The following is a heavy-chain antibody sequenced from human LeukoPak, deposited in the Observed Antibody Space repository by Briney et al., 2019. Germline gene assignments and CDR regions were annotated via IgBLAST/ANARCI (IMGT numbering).Heavy chain of an antibody. V-gene: IGHV1-46*01. CDR3: ARDRSSSMVVTALWGFDY. CDR2: INPSAGNT. Sequence: GASVTVSFTSSGYTFTIYYIHWVRQAPGQGLEWMGIINPSAGNTAYPQKFQGRGTMTRDTSTTTLYMELSSLRSDDTAVYYCARDRSSSMVVTALWGFDYWGQGTLVTVSS. CDR1: GYTFTIYY. J-gene: IGHJ4*02. D-gene: IGHD2-21*02.